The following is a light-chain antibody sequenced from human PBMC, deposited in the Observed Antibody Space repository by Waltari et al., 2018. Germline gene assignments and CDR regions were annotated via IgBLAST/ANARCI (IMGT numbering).Light chain of an antibody. CDR2: HAS. V-gene: IGKV3-11*01. CDR1: RSVIGY. CDR3: QEHSDWAPP. Sequence: EIVLTQSPATLSLSPGESATLPCRASRSVIGYLTWYQQKPGQAPRPLINHASIRATGIPARFRGSGSGNGITLTSRSLGAEDFAGYFCQEHSDWAPPFGGGTKVEIK. J-gene: IGKJ4*01.